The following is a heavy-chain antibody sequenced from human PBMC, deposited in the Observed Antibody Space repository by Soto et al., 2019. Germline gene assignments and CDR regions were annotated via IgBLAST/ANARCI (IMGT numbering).Heavy chain of an antibody. CDR3: ARADYYYVSSGYPLDAFDI. J-gene: IGHJ3*02. CDR2: INPNSGGT. CDR1: GYTFTSYA. Sequence: GASVKVSCKASGYTFTSYAMNWVRQAPGQRLEWMGWINPNSGGTNYAQKFQGWVTMTRDTSISTAYMELSRLRSDDTAVYYCARADYYYVSSGYPLDAFDIWGQGAMVTVSS. V-gene: IGHV1-2*04. D-gene: IGHD3-22*01.